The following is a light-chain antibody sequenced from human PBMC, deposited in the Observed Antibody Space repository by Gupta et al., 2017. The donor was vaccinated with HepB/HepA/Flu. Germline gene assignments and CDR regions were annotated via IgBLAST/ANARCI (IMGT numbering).Light chain of an antibody. V-gene: IGLV2-8*01. J-gene: IGLJ3*02. CDR3: SSDAGSNNLG. CDR2: EIS. Sequence: QSALTQPPSASGSPGQSVTISCPGTSSDVGGYNYVSWYQPHPGKAPKLMIYEISKRPSGLPDRFSGSKSGNTASLTVAGLQAEDEADYYCSSDAGSNNLGFGGGTKLTVL. CDR1: SSDVGGYNY.